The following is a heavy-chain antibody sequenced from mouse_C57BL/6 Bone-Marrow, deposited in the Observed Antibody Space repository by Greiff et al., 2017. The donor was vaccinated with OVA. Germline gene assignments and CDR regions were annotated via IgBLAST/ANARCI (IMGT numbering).Heavy chain of an antibody. D-gene: IGHD2-3*01. Sequence: VQLQQSGAELVRPGASVKLSCTASGFNIKDDYMHWVKQRPEQGLEWIGWIDPENGDTEYASKFQGKATITADTSSNTAYLQLSSLTSEDTAVDYCTTGDDGYSFAYWGQGTLVTVSA. J-gene: IGHJ3*01. CDR1: GFNIKDDY. CDR3: TTGDDGYSFAY. V-gene: IGHV14-4*01. CDR2: IDPENGDT.